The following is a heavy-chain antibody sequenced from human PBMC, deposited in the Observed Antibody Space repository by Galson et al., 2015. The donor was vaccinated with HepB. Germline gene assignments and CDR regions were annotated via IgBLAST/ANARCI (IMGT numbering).Heavy chain of an antibody. Sequence: SLRLSCAASGFTFSSFGMQWVRQAPGKGLEWVAVIWDDGTTKYNADSVKGRFTISRDNSKNTLYLQMNSLRPEDTSVYYCARDPHSCSGGNCYSLGFDYWGQGTLVTVSS. CDR2: IWDDGTTK. CDR3: ARDPHSCSGGNCYSLGFDY. V-gene: IGHV3-33*01. J-gene: IGHJ4*02. CDR1: GFTFSSFG. D-gene: IGHD2-15*01.